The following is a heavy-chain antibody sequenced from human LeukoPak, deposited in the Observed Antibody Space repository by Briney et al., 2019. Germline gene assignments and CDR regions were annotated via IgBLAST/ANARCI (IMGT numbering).Heavy chain of an antibody. CDR2: IKSKTDGGTT. CDR1: GFTFSNAW. J-gene: IGHJ4*02. CDR3: TTDLGDFVVVPAAMNY. D-gene: IGHD2-2*01. Sequence: GSLRLPCAAPGFTFSNAWVSWVRQAPGKGLEWVGRIKSKTDGGTTDYAAPVKGRFTISRDDSKNTLYLQMNSLKTEDTAVYYCTTDLGDFVVVPAAMNYWGQGTLVTVSS. V-gene: IGHV3-15*01.